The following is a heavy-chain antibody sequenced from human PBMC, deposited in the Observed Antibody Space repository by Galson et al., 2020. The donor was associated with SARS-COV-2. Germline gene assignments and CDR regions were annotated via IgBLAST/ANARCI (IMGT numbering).Heavy chain of an antibody. J-gene: IGHJ6*02. CDR2: IYPGDSDT. Sequence: GESLKISCKGSGYSFTSYWIGWVRQMPGKGLEWMGIIYPGDSDTRYSPSFQGQVTISADKSISTAYLQWSSLKASDTAMYYCARPAVTTQRYYYGMDVWGQGTTVTVSS. CDR3: ARPAVTTQRYYYGMDV. CDR1: GYSFTSYW. V-gene: IGHV5-51*01. D-gene: IGHD4-17*01.